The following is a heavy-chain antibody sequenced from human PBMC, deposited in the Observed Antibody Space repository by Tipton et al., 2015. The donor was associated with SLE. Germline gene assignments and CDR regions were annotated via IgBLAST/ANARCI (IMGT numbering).Heavy chain of an antibody. J-gene: IGHJ4*02. CDR1: GITFSSYA. Sequence: SLRLSCVVSGITFSSYAMCWVRQAPGKGLEWISFINTGGNTVHYADSVKGRFTISRDDAKNLLYLQMNSLRPEDTAVYYCARDDADWWFFDFWGQGTLVTVAS. D-gene: IGHD2-15*01. CDR3: ARDDADWWFFDF. CDR2: INTGGNTV. V-gene: IGHV3-48*03.